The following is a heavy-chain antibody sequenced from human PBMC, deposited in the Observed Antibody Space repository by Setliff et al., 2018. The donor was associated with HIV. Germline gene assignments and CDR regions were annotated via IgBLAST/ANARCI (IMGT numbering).Heavy chain of an antibody. V-gene: IGHV4-61*02. J-gene: IGHJ5*02. Sequence: SETLSLTCTVSGGSISSGDYYWTWIRQPAGKGLQWIGRIHTSGNTNYNPSLKSRVTISVDTSKNQFSLKLTSVTAADTAVYYCARDIWAYGLMGSWGQGTLVTVSS. D-gene: IGHD4-17*01. CDR3: ARDIWAYGLMGS. CDR1: GGSISSGDYY. CDR2: IHTSGNT.